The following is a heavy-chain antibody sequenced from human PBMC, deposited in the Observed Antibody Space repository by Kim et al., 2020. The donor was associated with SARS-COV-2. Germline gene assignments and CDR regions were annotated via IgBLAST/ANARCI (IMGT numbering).Heavy chain of an antibody. CDR1: GFTFSSYW. J-gene: IGHJ6*02. CDR3: ARDGIAAAGGGYYYYGMDV. CDR2: IKQDGSEK. D-gene: IGHD6-13*01. V-gene: IGHV3-7*03. Sequence: GGSLRLSCAASGFTFSSYWMSWVRQAPGKGLEWVANIKQDGSEKYYVDSVKGRFTISRDNAKNSLYLQMNSLRAEDTAVYYCARDGIAAAGGGYYYYGMDVGGQGTTVTVSS.